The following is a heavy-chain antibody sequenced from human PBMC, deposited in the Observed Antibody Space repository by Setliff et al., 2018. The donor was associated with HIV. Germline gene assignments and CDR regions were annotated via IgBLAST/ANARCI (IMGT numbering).Heavy chain of an antibody. J-gene: IGHJ4*02. CDR1: GYTLTGYY. V-gene: IGHV1-2*06. Sequence: ASVKVSCKASGYTLTGYYMHWVRQAPGQGLEWMGRINPNSGGTNYAQKFQGRVTMATDTSTKTAFMELRSLRSDDTATYYCVRDPNPYRFESSGYYSFDSWGQGTLVTVSS. CDR3: VRDPNPYRFESSGYYSFDS. CDR2: INPNSGGT. D-gene: IGHD3-22*01.